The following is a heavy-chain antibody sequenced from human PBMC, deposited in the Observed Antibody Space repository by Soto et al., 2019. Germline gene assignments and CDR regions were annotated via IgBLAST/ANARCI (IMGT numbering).Heavy chain of an antibody. J-gene: IGHJ6*02. CDR3: ARGYCSGGNCYSGMDV. Sequence: QVQLVQSGAEVKKPGSSVKVSCKASGGTFSTHAIIWVRQAPGHGLEWMGGIIPISGTTYYTQKFQGRVTITAEEPTSTAFMEFSSLKSEDTAVFYWARGYCSGGNCYSGMDVWGQGTMVTVSS. D-gene: IGHD2-15*01. CDR2: IIPISGTT. V-gene: IGHV1-69*01. CDR1: GGTFSTHA.